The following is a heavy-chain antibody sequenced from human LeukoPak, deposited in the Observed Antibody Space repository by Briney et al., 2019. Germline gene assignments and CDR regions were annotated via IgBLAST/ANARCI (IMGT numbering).Heavy chain of an antibody. V-gene: IGHV3-23*01. CDR1: GFTFSSYA. D-gene: IGHD1-14*01. CDR2: ISGSGGST. CDR3: AKGSKRGTRNDAFDI. J-gene: IGHJ3*02. Sequence: GGSLRLSCAASGFTFSSYAMSWVRQAPGKGLEWVSAISGSGGSTYHADSVKGRFTISRDNSKNTLYLQMNSLRAEDTAVYYCAKGSKRGTRNDAFDIWGQGTMVTVSS.